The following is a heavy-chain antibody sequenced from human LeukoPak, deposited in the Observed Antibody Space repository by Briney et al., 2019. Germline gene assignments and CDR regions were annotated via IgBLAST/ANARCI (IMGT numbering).Heavy chain of an antibody. J-gene: IGHJ3*02. V-gene: IGHV4-59*01. Sequence: SETLSLTCAVSGGSFSDYYWAWIRQPPGKGLEWSGYIYRSGSTNYNPSLKSRVNMSIDTSKKHYSLRLSSVTAADTAVYFCARGTITIFGVVTDDVFDIWGQGTMVTVSS. CDR3: ARGTITIFGVVTDDVFDI. CDR1: GGSFSDYY. D-gene: IGHD3-3*01. CDR2: IYRSGST.